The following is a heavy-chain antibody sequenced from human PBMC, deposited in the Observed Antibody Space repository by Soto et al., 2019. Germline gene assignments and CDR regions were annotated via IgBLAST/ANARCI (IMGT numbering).Heavy chain of an antibody. D-gene: IGHD5-18*01. Sequence: QVQLVESGGGVVQPGRSLRLSCAASGFTFSSYAMHWVRQAPGKGLEWVAVISYDGSNKYYADSVKGRFTISRDNSKNTLYLQMNSLRAEDTAVYYCARARGYSYGYEDYCGQGTLVTVSS. CDR1: GFTFSSYA. J-gene: IGHJ4*02. CDR2: ISYDGSNK. CDR3: ARARGYSYGYEDY. V-gene: IGHV3-30-3*01.